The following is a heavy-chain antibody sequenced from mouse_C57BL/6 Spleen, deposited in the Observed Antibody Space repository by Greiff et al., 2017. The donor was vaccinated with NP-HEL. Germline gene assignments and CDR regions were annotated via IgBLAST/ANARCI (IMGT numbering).Heavy chain of an antibody. CDR3: AREGYDVWFAY. Sequence: VQLQQPGAELVRPGSSVKLSCKASGYTFTSYWMDWVKQRPGQGLEWIGNIYPSDSETHYNQKFKDKATLTVDKSSSTAYMQLSSLTSEDSAVYYCAREGYDVWFAYWGQGTLVTVSA. CDR2: IYPSDSET. CDR1: GYTFTSYW. D-gene: IGHD2-2*01. V-gene: IGHV1-61*01. J-gene: IGHJ3*01.